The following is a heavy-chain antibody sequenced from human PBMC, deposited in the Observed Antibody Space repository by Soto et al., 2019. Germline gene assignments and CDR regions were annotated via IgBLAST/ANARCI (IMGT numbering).Heavy chain of an antibody. J-gene: IGHJ4*02. V-gene: IGHV4-61*01. Sequence: PSETLSLTCTVSGGSFKSGSYSWSWIRQPPGKGLEWIGYVYHTGSTSYNPSLKSRVSISMDTSKNQLSLNLDSVTAADTAVYFCARDFAYFDSWGQGTLVTVSS. CDR2: VYHTGST. CDR3: ARDFAYFDS. D-gene: IGHD3-3*01. CDR1: GGSFKSGSYS.